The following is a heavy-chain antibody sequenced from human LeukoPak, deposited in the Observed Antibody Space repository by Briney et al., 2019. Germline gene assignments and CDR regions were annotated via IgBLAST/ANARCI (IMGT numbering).Heavy chain of an antibody. Sequence: GASVKVSCKASGYTFTVYYIHWVRQAPGQGLEWLGWIDPNSGVTNYAQKFQGRVAMTRDTSISTAYMELSRLRSDDSAVYYCARAKRLPLDYWGQGTLATVSS. CDR2: IDPNSGVT. J-gene: IGHJ4*02. V-gene: IGHV1-2*02. CDR3: ARAKRLPLDY. CDR1: GYTFTVYY. D-gene: IGHD1-1*01.